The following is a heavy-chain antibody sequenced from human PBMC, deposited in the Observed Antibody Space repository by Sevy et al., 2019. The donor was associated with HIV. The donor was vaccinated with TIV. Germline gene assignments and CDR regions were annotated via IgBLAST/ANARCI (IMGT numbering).Heavy chain of an antibody. CDR1: GFTFSSYA. J-gene: IGHJ4*02. V-gene: IGHV3-23*03. D-gene: IGHD6-19*01. CDR3: VRERAGIDH. CDR2: IYVGRNT. Sequence: GGSLRLSCAASGFTFSSYAMSWVRQAPGRGLVWVSVIYVGRNTYYADSVKGRFTIFRDSFKDTVDLQMDSLRPEDSGVYYCVRERAGIDHWGQGTLVTVSS.